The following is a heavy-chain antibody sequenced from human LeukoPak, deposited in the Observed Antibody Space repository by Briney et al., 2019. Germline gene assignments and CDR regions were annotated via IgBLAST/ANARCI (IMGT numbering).Heavy chain of an antibody. V-gene: IGHV3-30*18. J-gene: IGHJ6*02. CDR3: AKDRPPGYSYGLTFDYYYGMDV. D-gene: IGHD5-18*01. CDR2: ISYDGSNK. Sequence: GGSLRLSCAASGFTFSSYGMHWVRQAPGKGLEWVAVISYDGSNKYYADSVKGRFTISRDNSKNTLYLQMNSLRAEDTAVYYCAKDRPPGYSYGLTFDYYYGMDVWGQGTTVTVSS. CDR1: GFTFSSYG.